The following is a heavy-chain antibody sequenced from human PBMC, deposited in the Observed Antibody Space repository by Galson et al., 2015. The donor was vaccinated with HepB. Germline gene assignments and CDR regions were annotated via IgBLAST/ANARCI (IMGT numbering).Heavy chain of an antibody. CDR3: AREGSGYSYDRFGPANY. J-gene: IGHJ4*02. CDR2: IYDNGST. CDR1: GGSISSSSYY. D-gene: IGHD5-18*01. V-gene: IGHV4-39*07. Sequence: LSLTCTVSGGSISSSSYYWGWIRQPPGKGLEWIGSIYDNGSTYYTPSLKSRVTISVDTSKNQFSLRLSSVTAENTAVYYCAREGSGYSYDRFGPANYWGQGTLVTVSS.